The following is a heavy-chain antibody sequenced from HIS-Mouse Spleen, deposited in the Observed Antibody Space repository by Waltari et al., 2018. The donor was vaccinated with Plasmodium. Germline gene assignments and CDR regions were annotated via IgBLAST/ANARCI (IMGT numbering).Heavy chain of an antibody. CDR3: ASTGTGDFDY. D-gene: IGHD7-27*01. V-gene: IGHV3-48*02. Sequence: EVQLVESGGGLVQPGGSLRLSCAASGFHFSSYCLTWVRQAPGKGLEWVSYISSSSSTIYYADSVKGRFTISRDNAKNSLYLQMNSLRDEDTAVYYCASTGTGDFDYWGQGTLVTVSS. CDR2: ISSSSSTI. CDR1: GFHFSSYC. J-gene: IGHJ4*02.